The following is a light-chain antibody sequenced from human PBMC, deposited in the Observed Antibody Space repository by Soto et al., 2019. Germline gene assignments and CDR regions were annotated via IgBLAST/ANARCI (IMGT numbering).Light chain of an antibody. CDR3: QQYGTSPLT. V-gene: IGKV3-20*01. J-gene: IGKJ4*01. CDR1: QSVSSNY. CDR2: GAS. Sequence: EIVLTQSPGTLSLSPGERATLSCRASQSVSSNYLAWYQQKPGQAPRLLIYGASSRATGIPDRFSGSGSGTDFTHTISRLEPEDFAVYSCQQYGTSPLTFGGGTKIQIK.